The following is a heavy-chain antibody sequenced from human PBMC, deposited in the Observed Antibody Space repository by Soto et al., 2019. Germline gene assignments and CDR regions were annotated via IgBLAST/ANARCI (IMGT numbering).Heavy chain of an antibody. CDR3: ASLGVGDWANYYYYYGMDV. CDR1: GFTFSVYA. V-gene: IGHV3-23*01. D-gene: IGHD2-21*02. Sequence: PGGSLRLSCAATGFTFSVYAMTWVRQAPGKGLEWVSAVTANGGSTYSADSVKGLFTISRDNSKNTLCLQMNSLRAEDTAVYYCASLGVGDWANYYYYYGMDVWGQGTTVTVSS. CDR2: VTANGGST. J-gene: IGHJ6*02.